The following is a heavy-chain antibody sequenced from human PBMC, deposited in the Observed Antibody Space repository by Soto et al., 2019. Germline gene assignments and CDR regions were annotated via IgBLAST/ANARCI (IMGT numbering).Heavy chain of an antibody. CDR1: VSTFTSSA. V-gene: IGHV1-58*01. D-gene: IGHD3-16*01. CDR3: AAVSYVRRGPQGDYFDY. J-gene: IGHJ4*02. CDR2: IVVGSGNT. Sequence: SVKVSCKASVSTFTSSAVQWVRQARGQRLEWIGWIVVGSGNTNYAQKFQERVTITRDMSTSTAYMELSSLRSEDTAVYYCAAVSYVRRGPQGDYFDYWGQGTLVTVSS.